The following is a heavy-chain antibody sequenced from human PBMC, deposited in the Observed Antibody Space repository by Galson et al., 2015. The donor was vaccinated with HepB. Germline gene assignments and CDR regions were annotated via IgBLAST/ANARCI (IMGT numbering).Heavy chain of an antibody. J-gene: IGHJ4*02. CDR3: ARRGYSDYDSFDY. V-gene: IGHV5-10-1*01. Sequence: GAEVKKTGESLRISCKGSGYSFTSYWISWVRQMPGKGLEWMGRIDPSDSYTNYSPSFQGHVTISADKSISTAYLQWSSLKASDTAMYYCARRGYSDYDSFDYWGQGTLVTVSS. D-gene: IGHD5-12*01. CDR2: IDPSDSYT. CDR1: GYSFTSYW.